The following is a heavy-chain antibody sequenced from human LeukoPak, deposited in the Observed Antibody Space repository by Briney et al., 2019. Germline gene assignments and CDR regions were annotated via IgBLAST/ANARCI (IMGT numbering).Heavy chain of an antibody. D-gene: IGHD6-19*01. V-gene: IGHV1-69*02. CDR2: IIPILGIA. Sequence: SVKVSCKASGGTFSSYTISWVRQAPGQGLEWMGRIIPILGIANYAQKFQGRVTITADKSTSTAYMELSSLRSEDTAVYYCARVRVYSSGWYGVSWFDPWGQGTLVTVSS. CDR3: ARVRVYSSGWYGVSWFDP. CDR1: GGTFSSYT. J-gene: IGHJ5*02.